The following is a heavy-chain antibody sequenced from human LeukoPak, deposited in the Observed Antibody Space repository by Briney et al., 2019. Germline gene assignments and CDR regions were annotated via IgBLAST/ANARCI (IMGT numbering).Heavy chain of an antibody. J-gene: IGHJ6*03. Sequence: ASVKVSCKAPGYTFTGHYMHWVRQAPGQGLEWMEWISPSSGDTDYSQRFQGRVTMTRDTSISTAYMELSRLRSDDTAVYYCARAAIAVAGDYHYHYMDVWGKGTTVTVSS. V-gene: IGHV1-2*02. CDR2: ISPSSGDT. CDR3: ARAAIAVAGDYHYHYMDV. CDR1: GYTFTGHY. D-gene: IGHD6-19*01.